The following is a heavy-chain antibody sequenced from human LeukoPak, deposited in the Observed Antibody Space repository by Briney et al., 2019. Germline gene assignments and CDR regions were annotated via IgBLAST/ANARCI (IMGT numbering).Heavy chain of an antibody. J-gene: IGHJ6*02. CDR1: GASISSGGYY. CDR3: ASSEATTTPPPYGMDV. D-gene: IGHD5-12*01. V-gene: IGHV4-31*03. CDR2: IYYSGGT. Sequence: SETLSLTCTVSGASISSGGYYWSWIRQHPGKGLEWIGYIYYSGGTFYNPSLKGRVTMSVDMSKNQISLRLSSVTAADTAVCYCASSEATTTPPPYGMDVWGQGTTVTVSS.